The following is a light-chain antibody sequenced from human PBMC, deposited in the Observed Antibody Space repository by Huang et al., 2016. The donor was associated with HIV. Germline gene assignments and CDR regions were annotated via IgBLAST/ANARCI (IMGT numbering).Light chain of an antibody. CDR3: QQYNNWPPP. CDR2: CAS. Sequence: EIVMTQSPATLSVSPGERATLFCRARQNVTTNLAWYQQKLGQAPSLLIYCASTRATGIPARFSGSGSGTEFTLTISSLQSEDFAVYYCQQYNNWPPPFGGGTKVEI. J-gene: IGKJ4*01. CDR1: QNVTTN. V-gene: IGKV3-15*01.